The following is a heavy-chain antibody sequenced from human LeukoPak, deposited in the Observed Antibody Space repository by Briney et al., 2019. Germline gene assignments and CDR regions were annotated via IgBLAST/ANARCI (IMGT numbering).Heavy chain of an antibody. J-gene: IGHJ4*02. V-gene: IGHV3-21*01. CDR1: GFTFSSYS. CDR3: ARDQGYSGYDSLDY. Sequence: GFLRLSCAASGFTFSSYSMNWVRQAPGKGLEWVSSISSSSSYIYYADSVKGRFTISRDNAKNSLYLQMNSLRAEDTAVYYCARDQGYSGYDSLDYWGQGTPVTVSS. D-gene: IGHD5-12*01. CDR2: ISSSSSYI.